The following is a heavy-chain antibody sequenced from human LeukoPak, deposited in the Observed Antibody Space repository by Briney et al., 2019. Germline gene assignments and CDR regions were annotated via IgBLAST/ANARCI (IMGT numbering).Heavy chain of an antibody. CDR2: FSTISSTI. J-gene: IGHJ4*02. CDR1: GFIFSDYS. CDR3: VRDYQYYFDY. D-gene: IGHD3-16*02. V-gene: IGHV3-48*04. Sequence: GGSLRLSCAASGFIFSDYSMNWVRQAPGEGLEWVSYFSTISSTISHADSVKGRFTISRDNAKNSLYLQMNNLRAVDTAVYYCVRDYQYYFDYWGQGILVTVSS.